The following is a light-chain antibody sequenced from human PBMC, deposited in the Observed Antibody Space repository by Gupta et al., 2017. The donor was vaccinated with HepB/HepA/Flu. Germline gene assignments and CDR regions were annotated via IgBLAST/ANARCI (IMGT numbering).Light chain of an antibody. CDR2: QDS. Sequence: SYALPQPHSVSVPPGQTSSITCSGHNLDDKFVHWAQQRPGQSPVLVSYQDSRRPAGIPERFSGSNYGNTATLTITGAQTTDEADYFCQAWDTSTFVFGTGTKSRRP. CDR1: NLDDKF. V-gene: IGLV3-1*01. J-gene: IGLJ1*01. CDR3: QAWDTSTFV.